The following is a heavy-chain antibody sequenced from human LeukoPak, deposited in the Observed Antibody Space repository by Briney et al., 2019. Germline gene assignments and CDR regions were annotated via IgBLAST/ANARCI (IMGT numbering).Heavy chain of an antibody. CDR2: ISSSSRYI. CDR3: ARADYDSSGYYYPYYFDY. Sequence: SGGSLRLSCAASGFIFSSYSMNWVRQAPGKGLEWVSSISSSSRYIYYADSVKGRFTISRDNAKNSLSLQMNSLRAEDTAVYYCARADYDSSGYYYPYYFDYWGQGTLVTVSS. D-gene: IGHD3-22*01. J-gene: IGHJ4*02. V-gene: IGHV3-21*01. CDR1: GFIFSSYS.